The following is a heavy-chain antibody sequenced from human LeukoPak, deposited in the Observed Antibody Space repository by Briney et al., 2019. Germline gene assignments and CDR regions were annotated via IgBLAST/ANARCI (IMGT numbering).Heavy chain of an antibody. CDR1: GYTFTSYG. CDR2: ISAYNGNT. Sequence: ASVKVSCKASGYTFTSYGISWVRQAPGQGLEWMGWISAYNGNTNYAQKLQGRVTMTTDTSTSTAYMELRSLRSDDTAVYYCARDLQQLGPQDAFDIWGQGTMVTVSS. CDR3: ARDLQQLGPQDAFDI. D-gene: IGHD6-13*01. J-gene: IGHJ3*02. V-gene: IGHV1-18*01.